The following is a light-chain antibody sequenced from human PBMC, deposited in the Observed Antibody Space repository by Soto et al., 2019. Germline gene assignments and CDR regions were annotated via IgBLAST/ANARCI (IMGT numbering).Light chain of an antibody. CDR1: SSDVGGYNY. J-gene: IGLJ1*01. CDR3: RSYAGTYPYV. CDR2: DVS. V-gene: IGLV2-11*01. Sequence: SARTQPRSVSGSPGQSVTISCTGASSDVGGYNYVSWYQQHPGKAPKLMIYDVSKRPSGVPDRFSGSKSGNTASLTISGLQTEYEADYYCRSYAGTYPYVFGSGPEVNVL.